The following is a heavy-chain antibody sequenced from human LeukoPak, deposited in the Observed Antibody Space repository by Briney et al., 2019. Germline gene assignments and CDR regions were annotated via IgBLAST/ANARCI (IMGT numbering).Heavy chain of an antibody. V-gene: IGHV3-23*01. CDR2: ISGSGGST. J-gene: IGHJ4*02. CDR3: AKATYYDSWSGYLLFDY. CDR1: GFTFSSYA. D-gene: IGHD3-3*01. Sequence: GSLRLSCAASGFTFSSYAMSWVRQAPGKGLEWVSAISGSGGSTYYADSVKGRFTISRDNSKNTLYLQMNSLRAEDTAVYYCAKATYYDSWSGYLLFDYWGQGTLVTVSS.